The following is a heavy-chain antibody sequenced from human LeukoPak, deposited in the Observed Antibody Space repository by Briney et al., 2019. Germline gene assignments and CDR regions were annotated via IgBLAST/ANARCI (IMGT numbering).Heavy chain of an antibody. Sequence: GGSLRLSCAASGFTFSSYAMHWVRQAPGKGLEGVAVISYDGSNKYYADSVKGRFTISRDNSKNTLYLQMNSLRAEDTAVYYCARDLDSGSYDYWGQGTLVTVSS. V-gene: IGHV3-30-3*01. CDR2: ISYDGSNK. J-gene: IGHJ4*02. CDR1: GFTFSSYA. CDR3: ARDLDSGSYDY. D-gene: IGHD1-26*01.